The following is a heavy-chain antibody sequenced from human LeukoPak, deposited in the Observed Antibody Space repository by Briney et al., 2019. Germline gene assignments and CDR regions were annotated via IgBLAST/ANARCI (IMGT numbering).Heavy chain of an antibody. J-gene: IGHJ4*02. Sequence: PSETLSLTCTVSGGSMSSYYWNWIRQPPGKGLEWIGYIYYRGSTNYSPSLKSRVTLSIDTSRKRFSLNVRSVTVADTGIYYCTRMTTGHDYWGQGTLVTVSS. V-gene: IGHV4-59*12. D-gene: IGHD4-17*01. CDR2: IYYRGST. CDR3: TRMTTGHDY. CDR1: GGSMSSYY.